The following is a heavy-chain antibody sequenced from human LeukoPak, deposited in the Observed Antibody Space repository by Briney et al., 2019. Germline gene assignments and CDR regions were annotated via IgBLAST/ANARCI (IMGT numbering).Heavy chain of an antibody. V-gene: IGHV4-39*07. D-gene: IGHD2-15*01. CDR2: IYYSGST. Sequence: SETLSLTCTVSGGSISSTSYYWGWVRQPPGKGLEWIGSIYYSGSTYYNPSLESRVTISVDTSKNQFSLKLSSVTAADTAVYYCARAPRVVVAATLVFDYWGQGTLVTVSS. CDR3: ARAPRVVVAATLVFDY. J-gene: IGHJ4*02. CDR1: GGSISSTSYY.